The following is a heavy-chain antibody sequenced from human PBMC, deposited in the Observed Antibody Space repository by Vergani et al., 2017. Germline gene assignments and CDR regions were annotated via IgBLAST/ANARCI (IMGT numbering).Heavy chain of an antibody. CDR2: IYYSGST. J-gene: IGHJ6*03. Sequence: QVQLQESGPGLVKPSETLSLTCTVSGGSISSYYWSWIRQPPGQGLEWIGYIYYSGSTNYNPSLKSRVTISVDTSKNQFSLKLSSVTAADTAVYYCARAGDFWSGYTYYYYYYYMDVWGKGTTVTVSS. D-gene: IGHD3-3*01. V-gene: IGHV4-59*01. CDR1: GGSISSYY. CDR3: ARAGDFWSGYTYYYYYYYMDV.